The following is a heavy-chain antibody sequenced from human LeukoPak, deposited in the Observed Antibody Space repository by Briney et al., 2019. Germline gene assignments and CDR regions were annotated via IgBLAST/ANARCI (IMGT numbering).Heavy chain of an antibody. CDR3: AKEVYYGSGSFDY. Sequence: PGGSLRLSCAASGFTFSSYGMHWVRQAPGKGLEWVAFIRYDGSNKYYADSVKGRFTISRDNSKNTLYLQMNSLRAEDTAVYYCAKEVYYGSGSFDYWGQGTLVTVSS. D-gene: IGHD3-10*01. J-gene: IGHJ4*02. CDR2: IRYDGSNK. CDR1: GFTFSSYG. V-gene: IGHV3-30*02.